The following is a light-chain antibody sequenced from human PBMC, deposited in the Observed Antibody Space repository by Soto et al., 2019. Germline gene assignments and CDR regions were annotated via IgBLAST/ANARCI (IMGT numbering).Light chain of an antibody. CDR2: EGS. V-gene: IGLV2-23*01. Sequence: QSALTQPASVSGSPGQSITISCTGTSSDVGNYNLFSWYQQHPGKAPKLIIYEGSKRPSGVSNRFSGSKSGNTASLTISGLQTEDEADYYCCSYADLILFGGGTKLTVL. CDR1: SSDVGNYNL. CDR3: CSYADLIL. J-gene: IGLJ2*01.